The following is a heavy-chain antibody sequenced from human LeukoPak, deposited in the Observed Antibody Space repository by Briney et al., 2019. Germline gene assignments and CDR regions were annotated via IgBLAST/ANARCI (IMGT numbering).Heavy chain of an antibody. J-gene: IGHJ3*02. Sequence: GGSLRLSCTASGFTFGDYAMSWVRQAPGKGLEWVGFIRSKAYGGTTEYAASVKGRFTISRDDSKSIAYLQMNSLKTEDTAVYYCTRDGTSVASDAIDIWGQGTMVTVSS. CDR2: IRSKAYGGTT. D-gene: IGHD6-19*01. CDR1: GFTFGDYA. V-gene: IGHV3-49*04. CDR3: TRDGTSVASDAIDI.